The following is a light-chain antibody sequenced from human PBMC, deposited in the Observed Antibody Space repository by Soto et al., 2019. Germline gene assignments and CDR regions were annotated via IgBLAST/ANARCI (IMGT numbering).Light chain of an antibody. J-gene: IGKJ2*01. V-gene: IGKV3-15*01. CDR2: GAS. Sequence: EIVMTQSPATLSVSPGERATLSCRASQSVRSNLAWYQQKPGQAPRLIIYGASTRATGIPARFSGSGSGTEFTLNISSLQSEDFAVYYCQQYNNWPPYTFGQGTKLEIK. CDR3: QQYNNWPPYT. CDR1: QSVRSN.